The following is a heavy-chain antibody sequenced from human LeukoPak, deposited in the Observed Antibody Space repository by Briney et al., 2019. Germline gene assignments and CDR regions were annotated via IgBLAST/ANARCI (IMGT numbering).Heavy chain of an antibody. V-gene: IGHV1-18*01. CDR3: ARISVRQWLVRGYFDY. CDR1: GYTFTSYG. CDR2: ISAYNGNT. J-gene: IGHJ4*02. D-gene: IGHD6-19*01. Sequence: ASVKVSCKASGYTFTSYGISWVRQAPGQGLEWMGWISAYNGNTNYAQKLQGRVTMTTDTSTSTAYMELRSLRSDDTAVYYCARISVRQWLVRGYFDYWGQGTLVTVSS.